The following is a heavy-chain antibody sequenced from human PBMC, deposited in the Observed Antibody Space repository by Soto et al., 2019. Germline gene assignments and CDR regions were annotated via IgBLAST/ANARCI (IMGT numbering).Heavy chain of an antibody. D-gene: IGHD3-22*01. Sequence: EVQLVESGGGLVKPGGSLRLSCAASGFTFSTYSMNWVRQAPGKGLEWVSSISSSSSSIDYADSVMGRFTISRDNAKNSMYLQMNSLRAEDTAVYYCARYDSSGYYWPYYYYGMDVWGQGTTVTVSS. CDR2: ISSSSSSI. J-gene: IGHJ6*02. V-gene: IGHV3-21*01. CDR3: ARYDSSGYYWPYYYYGMDV. CDR1: GFTFSTYS.